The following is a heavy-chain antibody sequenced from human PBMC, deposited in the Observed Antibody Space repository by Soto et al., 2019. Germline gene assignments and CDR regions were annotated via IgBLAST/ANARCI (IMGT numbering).Heavy chain of an antibody. V-gene: IGHV4-34*01. D-gene: IGHD6-13*01. CDR2: INHSGST. CDR1: GGSFSGYY. Sequence: PSETLSLTCAVYGGSFSGYYWSWIRQPPGKGLEWIGEINHSGSTNYNPSLKSRVTISVDTSKNQFSLKLSSVTAADTAVYYCGRAEGIAAAGTWMDVWGKGTTVTVSS. CDR3: GRAEGIAAAGTWMDV. J-gene: IGHJ6*04.